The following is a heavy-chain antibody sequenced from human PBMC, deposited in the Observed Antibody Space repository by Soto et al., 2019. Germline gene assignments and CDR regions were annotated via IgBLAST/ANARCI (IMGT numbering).Heavy chain of an antibody. CDR1: GFTFSSYA. CDR2: ISYDGSNK. CDR3: ARPRGDFGVVIIDYGMDV. V-gene: IGHV3-30-3*01. Sequence: GGSLRLSCAASGFTFSSYAMHWVRQAPGKGLEWVAVISYDGSNKYYADSVKGRFTISRDNSKNTLYLQMNSLRAEDTAVYYCARPRGDFGVVIIDYGMDVWGQGTTVTVSS. D-gene: IGHD3-3*01. J-gene: IGHJ6*02.